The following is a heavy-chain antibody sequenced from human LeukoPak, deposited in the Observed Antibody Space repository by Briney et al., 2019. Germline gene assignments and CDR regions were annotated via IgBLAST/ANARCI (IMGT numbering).Heavy chain of an antibody. J-gene: IGHJ4*02. D-gene: IGHD7-27*01. Sequence: SETLSLTCTVSGYAISRGYYWGWIRQPPGKGLEWIGSIYRSGSTYYNPSLNSRVAISLDTSKNQFSLNLSSVTAADTAVYYCASRKLGNDYWGQGTLVTVSS. CDR1: GYAISRGYY. V-gene: IGHV4-38-2*02. CDR2: IYRSGST. CDR3: ASRKLGNDY.